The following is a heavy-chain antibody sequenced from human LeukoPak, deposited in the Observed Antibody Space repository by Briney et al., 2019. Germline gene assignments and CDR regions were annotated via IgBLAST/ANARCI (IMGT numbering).Heavy chain of an antibody. Sequence: GGSLRLSCAASGFTFSAYWLHWVRQAPGKEMVWVSRISGDGSATDYADSMKGRFTVSRDNAKNTMYLQMNSLRAEDTAVYYCARVRTDSSGYYYEGFDYWGQGTLVTVSS. J-gene: IGHJ4*02. CDR1: GFTFSAYW. CDR2: ISGDGSAT. V-gene: IGHV3-74*01. CDR3: ARVRTDSSGYYYEGFDY. D-gene: IGHD3-22*01.